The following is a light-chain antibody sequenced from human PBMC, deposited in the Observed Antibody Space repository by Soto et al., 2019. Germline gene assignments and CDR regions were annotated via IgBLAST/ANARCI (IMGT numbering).Light chain of an antibody. Sequence: DIQMTQSPSTLSASVGDRVTITCRASQSISSWLAWYQQKPGKAPNLLIYMASSLESGVPSRFSGSGSGTEFTLTISSLQPDDFATYYCQQYNSYPVTFGQGTKVEIK. CDR3: QQYNSYPVT. V-gene: IGKV1-5*03. CDR2: MAS. J-gene: IGKJ1*01. CDR1: QSISSW.